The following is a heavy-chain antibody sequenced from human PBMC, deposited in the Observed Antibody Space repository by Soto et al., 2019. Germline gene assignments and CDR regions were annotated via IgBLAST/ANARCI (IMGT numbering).Heavy chain of an antibody. CDR2: INPSGGST. CDR1: GYTFTSYY. Sequence: ASVKVSCKASGYTFTSYYMHWVRQAPGQGPEWMGIINPSGGSTSYAQKFQGRVTMTRDTSTSTVYMELSSLRSEDTAVYYCAREVDSSGWYYYYYGMDVWGQGTTVTVSS. J-gene: IGHJ6*02. V-gene: IGHV1-46*01. D-gene: IGHD6-19*01. CDR3: AREVDSSGWYYYYYGMDV.